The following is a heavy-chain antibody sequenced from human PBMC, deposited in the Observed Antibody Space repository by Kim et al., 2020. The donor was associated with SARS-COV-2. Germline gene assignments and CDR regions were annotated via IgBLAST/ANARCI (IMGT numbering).Heavy chain of an antibody. D-gene: IGHD5-18*01. CDR2: ISSSSSYI. V-gene: IGHV3-21*01. Sequence: GGSLRLSCAASGFTFSSYSMNWVRQAPGKGLEWVSSISSSSSYIYYADSVKGRFTISRDNAKNSLYLQMNSLRAEDTAVYYCARDHVRNTGYSYGRTESFDYWGQGTLVTVSS. J-gene: IGHJ4*02. CDR1: GFTFSSYS. CDR3: ARDHVRNTGYSYGRTESFDY.